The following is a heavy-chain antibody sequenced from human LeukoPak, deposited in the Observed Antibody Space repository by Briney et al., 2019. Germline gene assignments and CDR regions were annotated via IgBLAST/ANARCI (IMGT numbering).Heavy chain of an antibody. CDR3: AKGTEYSTSWYNY. Sequence: GGSLRLSCAASGFTFSSYWMSWVRQAPGKGLEWVANIKQDGSEKYYVDSVKGRFTISRDNAKNSLYLQMNSLRAEDTAVYYCAKGTEYSTSWYNYWGQGTLVTVSS. V-gene: IGHV3-7*03. CDR2: IKQDGSEK. J-gene: IGHJ4*02. D-gene: IGHD6-13*01. CDR1: GFTFSSYW.